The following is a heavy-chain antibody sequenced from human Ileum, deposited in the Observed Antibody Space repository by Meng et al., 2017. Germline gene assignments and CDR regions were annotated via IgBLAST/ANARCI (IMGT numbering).Heavy chain of an antibody. Sequence: QGPLTESGPVLLNPSGTLSLTCAVSGASISTSNLWNWVRQPPGKGLEWIGEIHHSGTTNYNPSLKSRVTISLDKSKNQFSLELRSVTAADTAVYYCARHDYGDPTAAFDYWGQGTLVTVSS. D-gene: IGHD4-17*01. CDR3: ARHDYGDPTAAFDY. V-gene: IGHV4-4*02. CDR1: GASISTSNL. CDR2: IHHSGTT. J-gene: IGHJ4*02.